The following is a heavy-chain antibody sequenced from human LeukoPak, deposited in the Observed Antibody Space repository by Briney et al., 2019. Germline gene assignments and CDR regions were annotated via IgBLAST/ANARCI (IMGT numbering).Heavy chain of an antibody. CDR3: ARSRSSGSYYTFDY. Sequence: SETLSLTCTVSGGSISSYYWSWIRQPAGKGLEWIGRIYTSGSTNYNPSLKSRVTMSVDTSKNQFSLKLSSVTAADTAVYYCARSRSSGSYYTFDYWGQGTLFTVSS. CDR2: IYTSGST. V-gene: IGHV4-4*07. J-gene: IGHJ4*02. D-gene: IGHD3-22*01. CDR1: GGSISSYY.